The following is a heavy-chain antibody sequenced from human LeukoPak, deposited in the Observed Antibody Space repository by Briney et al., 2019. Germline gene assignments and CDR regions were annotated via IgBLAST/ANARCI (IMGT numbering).Heavy chain of an antibody. CDR2: ISGSGGST. CDR1: GFTFSSYA. CDR3: AKDLVGAILGFDY. V-gene: IGHV3-23*01. D-gene: IGHD1-26*01. J-gene: IGHJ4*02. Sequence: LGGSLRLSCAASGFTFSSYAMSWVRQAPGKGLEWVSAISGSGGSTYYADSVKGRFTISRDNSKNTLYLQMNSLRAEDTAVYYCAKDLVGAILGFDYRGQGTLVTVSS.